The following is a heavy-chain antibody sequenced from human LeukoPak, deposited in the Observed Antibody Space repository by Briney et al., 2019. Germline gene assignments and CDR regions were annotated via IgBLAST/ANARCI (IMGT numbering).Heavy chain of an antibody. V-gene: IGHV3-7*01. CDR3: ATLNGPLFEH. CDR2: IHQHGNEK. J-gene: IGHJ4*02. D-gene: IGHD2-8*01. Sequence: PGGSLRLSCAASGFTFSNYWMSWVRQAPGKGLEWVASIHQHGNEKYFVDSVRGRFTISRDNAKNSLYLQMSSLRAEDTAVYYCATLNGPLFEHWGQGTLVTVSS. CDR1: GFTFSNYW.